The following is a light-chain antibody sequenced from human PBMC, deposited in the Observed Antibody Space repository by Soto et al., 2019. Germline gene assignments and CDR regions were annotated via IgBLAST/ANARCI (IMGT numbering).Light chain of an antibody. Sequence: AILLTQSPSSLYASVGDRVTITCRASQGISSALSWYQQKPGRSPKLLIYDASTLESGVPSRFSGSGSGTDFTLTISSLQPEDFATYYCQQFISYPLTFGGGTKVEIK. CDR3: QQFISYPLT. J-gene: IGKJ4*01. CDR2: DAS. CDR1: QGISSA. V-gene: IGKV1-13*02.